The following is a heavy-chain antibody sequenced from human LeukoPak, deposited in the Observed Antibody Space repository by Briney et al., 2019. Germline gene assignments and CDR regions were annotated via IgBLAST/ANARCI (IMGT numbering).Heavy chain of an antibody. Sequence: ASVKVSCKASGYTFSDYYMHWARQAPGQGLEWMGWINPKSGGTNYAQKFQGRVTMTRDTSISTAYMELSRLRSDDTAVYFCARVDYSSSSRDYWGQGTLVTVSS. V-gene: IGHV1-2*02. CDR2: INPKSGGT. CDR1: GYTFSDYY. J-gene: IGHJ4*02. D-gene: IGHD6-6*01. CDR3: ARVDYSSSSRDY.